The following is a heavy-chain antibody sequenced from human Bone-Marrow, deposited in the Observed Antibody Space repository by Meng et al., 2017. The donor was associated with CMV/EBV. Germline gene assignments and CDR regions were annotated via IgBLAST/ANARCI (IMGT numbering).Heavy chain of an antibody. Sequence: GSLRLSCTVSGGSINTGGFYWSWLRQPPGKGLEWIGSIYYSGSTYYNPSLKSRVTISVDTSKNQFSLKLSSVTAADTAVYYCASFWSGYYLHYYYYGMDVWGQGTTVTVSS. V-gene: IGHV4-39*01. CDR2: IYYSGST. J-gene: IGHJ6*02. CDR1: GGSINTGGFY. D-gene: IGHD3-3*01. CDR3: ASFWSGYYLHYYYYGMDV.